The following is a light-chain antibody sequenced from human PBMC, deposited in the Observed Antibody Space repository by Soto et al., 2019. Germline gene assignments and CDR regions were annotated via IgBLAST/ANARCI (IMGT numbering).Light chain of an antibody. CDR2: LEGSGSY. CDR1: SGHSSYI. CDR3: ETCDSNTVV. Sequence: QPVLTQSSSASASLGSSVKLTCTLSSGHSSYIIAWHQQQPGKAPRYLMKLEGSGSYNKGSGVPDRFSGSSSGADRYLTISHLQSEDEADYYCETCDSNTVVFGGGTKLTVL. J-gene: IGLJ2*01. V-gene: IGLV4-60*03.